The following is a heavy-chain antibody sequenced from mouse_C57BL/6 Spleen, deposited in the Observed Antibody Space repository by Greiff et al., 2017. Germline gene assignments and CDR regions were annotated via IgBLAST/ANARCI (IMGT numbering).Heavy chain of an antibody. CDR3: ARDSSDYVRDFDY. J-gene: IGHJ2*01. V-gene: IGHV5-4*01. D-gene: IGHD3-2*02. CDR2: ISDGGSYT. CDR1: GFTFSSYA. Sequence: EVKVVESGGGLVKPGGSLKLSCAASGFTFSSYAMSWVRQTPEKRLEWVATISDGGSYTYYPDNVKGRFTISRDNAKNNQYLQMSHLKSEDTAMYYCARDSSDYVRDFDYWGQGTTRTVSS.